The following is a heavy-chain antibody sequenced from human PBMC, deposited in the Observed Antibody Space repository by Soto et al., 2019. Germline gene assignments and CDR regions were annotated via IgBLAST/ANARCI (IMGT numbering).Heavy chain of an antibody. CDR3: ARIYGGNLGYYYYGMDV. V-gene: IGHV3-53*01. CDR1: GFTVSSNY. J-gene: IGHJ6*02. D-gene: IGHD2-21*02. CDR2: IYSGGST. Sequence: PGGSLRLSCAASGFTVSSNYMSWVRQAPGKGLEWVSVIYSGGSTYYADSVKGRFTISRDNSKNTLYLQMNSLRAEDTAVYYCARIYGGNLGYYYYGMDVWGQGTTGTVSS.